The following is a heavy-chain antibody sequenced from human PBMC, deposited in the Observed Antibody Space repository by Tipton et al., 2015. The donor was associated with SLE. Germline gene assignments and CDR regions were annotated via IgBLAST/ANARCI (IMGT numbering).Heavy chain of an antibody. CDR2: IYYSGSA. Sequence: TLSLTCTVSGGSISSSSYYWDWIRQPPGRGLEWIGSIYYSGSASYFPSLKSRVTISVDTSKNQFSLKLSSVTAADTAVYYCARAQGGGSTYMDVWGKGTTVTVSS. V-gene: IGHV4-39*07. CDR1: GGSISSSSYY. J-gene: IGHJ6*03. D-gene: IGHD3-16*01. CDR3: ARAQGGGSTYMDV.